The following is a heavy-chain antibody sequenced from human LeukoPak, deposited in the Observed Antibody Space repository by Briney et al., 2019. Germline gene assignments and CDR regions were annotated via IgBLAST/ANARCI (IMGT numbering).Heavy chain of an antibody. CDR1: GGTFSSYA. J-gene: IGHJ3*02. D-gene: IGHD5-12*01. Sequence: ASVKVSCKASGGTFSSYAISWVRQAPGQGLEWMGGIIPIFGTANYAQKFQGRVTITADESTSTAYMELSSLRSEDTAVYYCARGGYSGYGGAFDIWGQGTMVTVSS. CDR3: ARGGYSGYGGAFDI. CDR2: IIPIFGTA. V-gene: IGHV1-69*13.